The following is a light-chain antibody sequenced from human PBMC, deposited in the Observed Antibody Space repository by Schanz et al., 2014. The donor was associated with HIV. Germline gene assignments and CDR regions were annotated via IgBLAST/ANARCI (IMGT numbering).Light chain of an antibody. CDR2: GAS. V-gene: IGKV3-20*01. J-gene: IGKJ1*01. CDR1: QSVSSSY. Sequence: IVLTQSPGTLSLSPGERATLSCRASQSVSSSYLAWYQQKPGQAPRLLIYGASSRATGIPDRFSGSGSGTDFTLTISRLEPEDFAVYYCQQYGSSPPTFGQGTTVEIK. CDR3: QQYGSSPPT.